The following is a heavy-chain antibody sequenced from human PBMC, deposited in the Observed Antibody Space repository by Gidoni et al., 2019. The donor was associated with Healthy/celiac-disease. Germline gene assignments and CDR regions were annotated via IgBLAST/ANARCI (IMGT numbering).Heavy chain of an antibody. D-gene: IGHD3-22*01. V-gene: IGHV1-69*02. CDR2: IIPILGIA. Sequence: QVQLVQSGAEVKKPGSSVQVSCKASGATFSSYTISWVRQAPGQGLEWSGRIIPILGIANYTQKFQGRVTITADKSTSTAYMELSSLRSEDTAVYYCARVYDSSGYTPYWGQGTLVTVSS. CDR3: ARVYDSSGYTPY. J-gene: IGHJ4*02. CDR1: GATFSSYT.